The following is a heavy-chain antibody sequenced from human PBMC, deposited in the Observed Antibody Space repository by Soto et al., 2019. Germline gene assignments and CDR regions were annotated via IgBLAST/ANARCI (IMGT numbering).Heavy chain of an antibody. V-gene: IGHV1-46*01. CDR2: IRPSVGRK. Sequence: ASVKVSCKASGYTFTNYYIHWVLQAPGQGLEWLGIIRPSVGRKEYAQRVQGRVTMTRDTSTSTVYLELTSLTSEDTAVYYCARQPNVIYYFDYWGQGTLVTVYS. CDR3: ARQPNVIYYFDY. CDR1: GYTFTNYY. J-gene: IGHJ4*02.